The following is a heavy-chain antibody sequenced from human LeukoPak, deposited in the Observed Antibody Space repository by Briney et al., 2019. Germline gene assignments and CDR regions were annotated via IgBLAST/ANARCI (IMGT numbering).Heavy chain of an antibody. CDR2: LSGSGGNT. D-gene: IGHD3/OR15-3a*01. V-gene: IGHV3-23*01. CDR1: GFSFSGYA. J-gene: IGHJ4*02. CDR3: AKDRGLFDY. Sequence: PGGSLRLSCAASGFSFSGYAMSWVRQAPGKGLGWVSALSGSGGNTFYTDSVKGRFTISRDNSRNTLYLQMNSLRAEDTALYYCAKDRGLFDYWGQGTLVTVSS.